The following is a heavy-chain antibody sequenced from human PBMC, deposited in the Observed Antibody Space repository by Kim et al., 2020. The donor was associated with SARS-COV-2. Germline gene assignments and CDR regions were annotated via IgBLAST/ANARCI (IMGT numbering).Heavy chain of an antibody. D-gene: IGHD6-13*01. CDR1: GYTFTSYA. J-gene: IGHJ4*02. V-gene: IGHV1-3*01. CDR2: INAGNGNT. Sequence: ASVKVSCKASGYTFTSYAMHWVRQAPGQRLEWMGWINAGNGNTKYSQKFQGRVTITRDTSASTAYMELSSLRSEDTAVYYCARVFPEGYSSSWYDFDYWGQGTLVTVSS. CDR3: ARVFPEGYSSSWYDFDY.